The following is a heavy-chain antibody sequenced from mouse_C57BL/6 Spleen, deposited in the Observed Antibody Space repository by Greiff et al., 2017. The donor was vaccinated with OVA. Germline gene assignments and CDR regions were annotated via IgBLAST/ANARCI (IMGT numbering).Heavy chain of an antibody. CDR2: ISSGRSTI. CDR1: GFTFSDYG. J-gene: IGHJ2*01. CDR3: ARHYGNFYYFDY. D-gene: IGHD2-1*01. V-gene: IGHV5-17*01. Sequence: EVQLVESGGGLVKPGGSLKLSCAASGFTFSDYGMHWVRQAPEKGLEWVAYISSGRSTIYYADTVKGRFTISRDNAKNTRFLKMTSLRSEDTAMYYCARHYGNFYYFDYWGQGTTLTVSS.